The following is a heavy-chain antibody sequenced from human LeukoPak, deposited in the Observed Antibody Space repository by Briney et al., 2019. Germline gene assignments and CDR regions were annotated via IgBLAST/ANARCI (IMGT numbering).Heavy chain of an antibody. CDR1: GGTFSSYA. D-gene: IGHD6-13*01. CDR2: IIPIFGTA. Sequence: SVKASCKASGGTFSSYAISWVRQAPGQGLEWMGGIIPIFGTANYAQKFQGRVTITTDESTSTAYMELSSLRSEDTAVYCCARDGRNYSSSWVYYFDYWGQGTLVTVSS. CDR3: ARDGRNYSSSWVYYFDY. V-gene: IGHV1-69*05. J-gene: IGHJ4*02.